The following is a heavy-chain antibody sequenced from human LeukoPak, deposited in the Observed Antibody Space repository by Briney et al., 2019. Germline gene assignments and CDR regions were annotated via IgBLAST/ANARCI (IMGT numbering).Heavy chain of an antibody. CDR2: INHSGST. D-gene: IGHD3-10*01. CDR1: GGSFSGYY. CDR3: ARTYDYYGSGSDAFDI. J-gene: IGHJ3*02. Sequence: SETLSLTCAVYGGSFSGYYWSWIRQPPGKGLEWIGEINHSGSTNYNPSLKSRVTISVDTSKNQFSLKLSSVTAADTAVYYCARTYDYYGSGSDAFDIWGQGTMVTVSS. V-gene: IGHV4-34*01.